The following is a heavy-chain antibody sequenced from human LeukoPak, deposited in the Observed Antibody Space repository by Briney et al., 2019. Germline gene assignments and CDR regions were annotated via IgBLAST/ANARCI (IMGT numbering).Heavy chain of an antibody. J-gene: IGHJ4*02. CDR1: GFTFSSYW. Sequence: GGSLRLSCAASGFTFSSYWMSWVRQAPGKGLEWVANIKQDGSEKYYVDSVKGRFTISRDNAKNSLYLQMNSLRAEDTAVYYCAKQTYYYDSGGYYYWGQGTLVTVSS. D-gene: IGHD3-22*01. CDR3: AKQTYYYDSGGYYY. V-gene: IGHV3-7*01. CDR2: IKQDGSEK.